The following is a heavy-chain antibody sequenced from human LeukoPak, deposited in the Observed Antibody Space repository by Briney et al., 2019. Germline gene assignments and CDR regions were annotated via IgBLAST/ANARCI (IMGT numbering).Heavy chain of an antibody. V-gene: IGHV3-23*01. CDR2: ISGSGGST. J-gene: IGHJ5*02. Sequence: PGGSLRLSCAASGFTFSSYAMSWVRQAPGKGLEWVSAISGSGGSTYYADSVKGRFTISRDNSKNTLYLQMNSLRAEDTAVYYCAKGTLGELLPFDWFDPWGQGTLVTVSS. CDR1: GFTFSSYA. CDR3: AKGTLGELLPFDWFDP. D-gene: IGHD3-10*01.